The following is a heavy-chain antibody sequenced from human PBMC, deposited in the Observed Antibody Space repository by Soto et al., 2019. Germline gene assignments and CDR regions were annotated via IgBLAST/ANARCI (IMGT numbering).Heavy chain of an antibody. CDR1: GYSFTSYW. CDR2: IDPSDSYT. CDR3: ARLTRIAAAGRRYYGMDV. J-gene: IGHJ6*02. V-gene: IGHV5-10-1*01. Sequence: PXESLKISCKGSGYSFTSYWISWVRQMPGKGLEWMGRIDPSDSYTNYSPSLQGHVTISADKSISTAYLQWSSLKASDTAMYYCARLTRIAAAGRRYYGMDVWGQGTTVTVS. D-gene: IGHD6-13*01.